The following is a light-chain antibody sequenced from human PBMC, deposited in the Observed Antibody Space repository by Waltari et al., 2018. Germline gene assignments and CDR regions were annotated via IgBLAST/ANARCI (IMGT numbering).Light chain of an antibody. Sequence: TVVTQEPEVTVSAGGRVTHNCGMRSGSVSNSNYASWFQQTPGQAPRTLIYSTNPRPSGVPDRFSGSILGNKAALTITGAQSDDESDYSCMLYMGSGSVFGGGTKLTIL. CDR3: MLYMGSGSV. J-gene: IGLJ6*01. CDR1: SGSVSNSNY. CDR2: STN. V-gene: IGLV8-61*01.